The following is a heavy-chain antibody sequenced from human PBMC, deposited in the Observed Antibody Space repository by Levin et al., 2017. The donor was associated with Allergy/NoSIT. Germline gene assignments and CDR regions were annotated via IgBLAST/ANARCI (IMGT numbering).Heavy chain of an antibody. CDR3: ATWTLPATGLVPFYYGVDV. CDR1: GNTLTKLS. J-gene: IGHJ6*02. D-gene: IGHD6-6*01. V-gene: IGHV1-24*01. CDR2: FDPGDGET. Sequence: GASVKVSCKVSGNTLTKLSMNWVRQAPGKGLEWMGGFDPGDGETVYAQMFQGRVTMTEDTSTNTAYMELSSLRSEDTAVYYCATWTLPATGLVPFYYGVDVWGQGTTVTVSS.